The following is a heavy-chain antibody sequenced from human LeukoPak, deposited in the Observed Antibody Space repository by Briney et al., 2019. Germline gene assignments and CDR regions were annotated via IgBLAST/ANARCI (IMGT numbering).Heavy chain of an antibody. Sequence: GGSLRLSCAASGFTFSSYAMSWVRQAPGKGLEWVSGVSGSGGSTYYADSVKGRFTISRDNSKNTLYLQMNSLRAEDTAVYYCAKAREAYCSGGSCYEFDYWGQGTLVTVSS. CDR3: AKAREAYCSGGSCYEFDY. V-gene: IGHV3-23*01. J-gene: IGHJ4*02. D-gene: IGHD2-15*01. CDR1: GFTFSSYA. CDR2: VSGSGGST.